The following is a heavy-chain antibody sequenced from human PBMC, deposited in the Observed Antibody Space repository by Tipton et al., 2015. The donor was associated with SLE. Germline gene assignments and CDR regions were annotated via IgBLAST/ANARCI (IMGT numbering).Heavy chain of an antibody. V-gene: IGHV3-21*01. D-gene: IGHD3-22*01. CDR3: ARGKFTYDSTGLFDN. CDR1: GFTFSDYT. CDR2: ITSAGSYI. Sequence: SLRLSCAGSGFTFSDYTLNWVRQAPGKGLEWVSSITSAGSYISYADSVNGRFTISRDNAKNSLYLEMNSLRADDTAVYYCARGKFTYDSTGLFDNWGQGTQVTVSS. J-gene: IGHJ4*02.